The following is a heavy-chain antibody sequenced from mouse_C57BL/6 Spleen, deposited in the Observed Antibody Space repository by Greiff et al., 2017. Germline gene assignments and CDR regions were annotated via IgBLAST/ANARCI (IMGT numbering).Heavy chain of an antibody. J-gene: IGHJ4*01. CDR3: VRSSYAMDY. Sequence: EVQVVESGGGLVQPKGSLKLSCAASGFSFNTYAMNWVRQAPGKGLEWVARIRSKSNNYATYYADSVKDRFTISRDDSESMLDLQMNNLKTEDTAMYYCVRSSYAMDYWGQGTSVTVSS. CDR1: GFSFNTYA. CDR2: IRSKSNNYAT. V-gene: IGHV10-1*01.